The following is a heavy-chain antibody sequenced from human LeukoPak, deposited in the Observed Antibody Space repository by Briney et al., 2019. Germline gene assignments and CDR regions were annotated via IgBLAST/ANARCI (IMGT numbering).Heavy chain of an antibody. J-gene: IGHJ4*02. D-gene: IGHD2-8*01. CDR2: ISAYNGNT. V-gene: IGHV1-18*01. CDR1: GYTFTSYG. Sequence: GASVKVSCKASGYTFTSYGISWVRQAPGQGLEWMGWISAYNGNTNYAQKLRGRVTMTTDTSTSTAYMELRSLRSDDTAVYYCARLLRCTNGVCYTTRGRHFDYWGQGTLVTVSS. CDR3: ARLLRCTNGVCYTTRGRHFDY.